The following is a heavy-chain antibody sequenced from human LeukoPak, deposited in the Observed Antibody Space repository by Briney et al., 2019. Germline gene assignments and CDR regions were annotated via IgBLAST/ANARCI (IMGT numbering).Heavy chain of an antibody. CDR1: GYTFTGYY. CDR2: INPNSGGT. D-gene: IGHD2-21*02. V-gene: IGHV1-2*02. CDR3: ASLAYCGGDCYSRDY. Sequence: ASVKVSCKASGYTFTGYYMHWVRQAPGQGLEWMGWINPNSGGTNYAQKFQGRVTMTRDTSISTAYMELSRLRSDDTAVYYCASLAYCGGDCYSRDYWGQGTLVTVSS. J-gene: IGHJ4*02.